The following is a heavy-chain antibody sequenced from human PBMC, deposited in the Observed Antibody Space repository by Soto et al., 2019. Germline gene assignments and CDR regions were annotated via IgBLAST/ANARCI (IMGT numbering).Heavy chain of an antibody. CDR3: VGYYYNTRGYYYDY. CDR1: GGTFSSYA. V-gene: IGHV1-69*18. J-gene: IGHJ4*02. D-gene: IGHD3-22*01. Sequence: QVHLVQSGAEVKKPGSSVKVSCKASGGTFSSYAISWVRQAPGQGLEWLGRIIPIFDTTNYAQKFQGRVTITADESTSTAYMELSSLSSEDSAVYYCVGYYYNTRGYYYDYCGQGTLVTISS. CDR2: IIPIFDTT.